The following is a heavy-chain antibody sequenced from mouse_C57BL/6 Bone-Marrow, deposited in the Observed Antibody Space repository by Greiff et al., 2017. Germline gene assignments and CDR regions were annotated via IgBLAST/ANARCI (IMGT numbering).Heavy chain of an antibody. CDR1: GYSFTDYN. CDR3: AKLGRGTPYCDY. Sequence: EVQLQQSGPELVKPGASVKISCKASGYSFTDYNMNWVKQSNGKSLEWIGVINPNYGTTSYNQKFKGKATLTVDQSSSTSYRQLNSRTSEDSAVDYCAKLGRGTPYCDYWGQGTTLTVSS. J-gene: IGHJ2*01. D-gene: IGHD4-1*01. V-gene: IGHV1-39*01. CDR2: INPNYGTT.